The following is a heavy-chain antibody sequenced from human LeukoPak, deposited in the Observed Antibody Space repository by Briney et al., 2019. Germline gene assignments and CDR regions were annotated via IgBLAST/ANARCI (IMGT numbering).Heavy chain of an antibody. CDR2: IKEDGSQK. CDR1: GFTFSSYW. D-gene: IGHD3-9*01. Sequence: PGGSLRLSCAASGFTFSSYWMNWVRQAPGKGLEWVANIKEDGSQKDYVDSVKGRFTISRDNAKNSLYLQMNSLRAEDTAVYYCARVLAGYRDFWGQGTQVIVSS. CDR3: ARVLAGYRDF. V-gene: IGHV3-7*05. J-gene: IGHJ4*02.